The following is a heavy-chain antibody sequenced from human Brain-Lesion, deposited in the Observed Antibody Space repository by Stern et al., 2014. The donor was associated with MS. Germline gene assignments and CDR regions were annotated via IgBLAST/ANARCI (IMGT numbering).Heavy chain of an antibody. Sequence: VQLVESGPGLVKPSQTLSLTCTVSGGPISSHSYYWSWIRQPAGKGLEWIGRIYASGNPNYTPSLKSRVSIAVDTSKNQLSLRRSSVTASDTAVYYCARDYGDLEFDLWGQGTLVTVSS. J-gene: IGHJ4*02. V-gene: IGHV4-61*02. CDR3: ARDYGDLEFDL. D-gene: IGHD4-17*01. CDR2: IYASGNP. CDR1: GGPISSHSYY.